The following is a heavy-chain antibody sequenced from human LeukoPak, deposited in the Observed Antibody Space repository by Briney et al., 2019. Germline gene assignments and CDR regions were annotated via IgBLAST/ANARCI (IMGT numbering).Heavy chain of an antibody. J-gene: IGHJ4*02. CDR1: GYSFISYW. CDR2: IYPGDSDT. V-gene: IGHV5-51*01. Sequence: GESLKISCKGSGYSFISYWIAWLRQLPGKGLEWMGIIYPGDSDTTYSPSFQGPVTISADKSINTAYLQWSSLKASDTAIYYCARTNDYGSGNFFDYWGQGTLVTVSS. CDR3: ARTNDYGSGNFFDY. D-gene: IGHD3-10*01.